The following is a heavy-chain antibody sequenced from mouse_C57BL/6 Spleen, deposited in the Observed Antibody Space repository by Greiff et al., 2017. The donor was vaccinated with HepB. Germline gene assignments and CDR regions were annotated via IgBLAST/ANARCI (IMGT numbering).Heavy chain of an antibody. V-gene: IGHV1-15*01. D-gene: IGHD1-1*01. J-gene: IGHJ3*01. CDR1: GYTFTDYE. Sequence: VQLMESGAELVRPGASVTLSCKASGYTFTDYEMHWVKQTPVHGLEWIGAIDPETGGTAYNQKFKGKAILTADKSSSTAYMELRSLTSEDSAVYYCTRDTTVVATRAWFAYWGQGTLVTVSA. CDR3: TRDTTVVATRAWFAY. CDR2: IDPETGGT.